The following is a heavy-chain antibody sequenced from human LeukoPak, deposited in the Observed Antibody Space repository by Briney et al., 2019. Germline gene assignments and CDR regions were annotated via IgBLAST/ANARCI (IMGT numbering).Heavy chain of an antibody. V-gene: IGHV3-74*01. J-gene: IGHJ4*02. CDR3: ARDAGYDYDDPLPYYFDS. CDR1: GFTFSSYW. D-gene: IGHD4-17*01. Sequence: GGSLRLSCAASGFTFSSYWMHWVRHAPGKGLVWVSRINADGSSTSYADSVKGRFTISRDNAKNTLYLQMNSLRAEDTAVYYCARDAGYDYDDPLPYYFDSWGQGTLVTVSS. CDR2: INADGSST.